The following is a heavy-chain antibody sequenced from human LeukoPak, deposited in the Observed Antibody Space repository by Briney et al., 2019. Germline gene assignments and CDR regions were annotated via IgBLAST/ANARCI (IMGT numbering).Heavy chain of an antibody. V-gene: IGHV3-23*01. D-gene: IGHD4-17*01. CDR1: GFTFSSYA. CDR3: ARPADNGDYVADRDYYYYYMDG. J-gene: IGHJ6*03. Sequence: PGGSLRLSRAASGFTFSSYAMSWVRQAPGKGLEWVSAITGSGGSTYYADSVKGRFTISRDNSKNTLYLQMNSLRADETAGYYCARPADNGDYVADRDYYYYYMDGGGKGTTVTVSS. CDR2: ITGSGGST.